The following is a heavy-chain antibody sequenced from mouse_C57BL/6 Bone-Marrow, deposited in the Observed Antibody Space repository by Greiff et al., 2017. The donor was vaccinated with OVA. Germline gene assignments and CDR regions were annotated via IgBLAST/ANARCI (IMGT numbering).Heavy chain of an antibody. V-gene: IGHV14-4*01. CDR1: GFNIKDDY. CDR3: TTRTSAWFAY. D-gene: IGHD6-1*01. CDR2: IDPENGDT. Sequence: EVKLVESGAELVRPGASVKLSCTASGFNIKDDYMHWVKQRPEQGLEWIGWIDPENGDTEYASKFQGKATITADTYSNTAYLQLSSLTSEDTAVYYCTTRTSAWFAYWGQGTLVTVSA. J-gene: IGHJ3*01.